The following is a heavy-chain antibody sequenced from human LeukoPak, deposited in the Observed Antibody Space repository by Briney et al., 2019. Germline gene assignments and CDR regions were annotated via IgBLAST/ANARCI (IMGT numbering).Heavy chain of an antibody. Sequence: PAGSLRLSCAASGFAFSSYAMSCVRQAPGKGLEWVSAISGSGGSTYYADSVKGRFTISRDNSKNTLCLQMNSLRAEDTAVYYCATGAWLFGYWGQGTLVTVSS. J-gene: IGHJ4*02. CDR3: ATGAWLFGY. CDR1: GFAFSSYA. V-gene: IGHV3-23*01. D-gene: IGHD3-10*01. CDR2: ISGSGGST.